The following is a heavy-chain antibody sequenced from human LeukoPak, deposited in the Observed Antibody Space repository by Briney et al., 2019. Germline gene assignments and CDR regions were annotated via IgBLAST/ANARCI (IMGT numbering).Heavy chain of an antibody. V-gene: IGHV3-23*01. CDR1: GFTFSTYA. J-gene: IGHJ4*02. CDR3: AKSPGGGRDY. D-gene: IGHD2-15*01. Sequence: GGSLRLSCAASGFTFSTYAKHWVRQAPGKGLEWVSGISGSGGNTYSADSVKGRFTISRDNSKNTLYLQMNSLRAEDTAVYYCAKSPGGGRDYWGQGTLVTVSS. CDR2: ISGSGGNT.